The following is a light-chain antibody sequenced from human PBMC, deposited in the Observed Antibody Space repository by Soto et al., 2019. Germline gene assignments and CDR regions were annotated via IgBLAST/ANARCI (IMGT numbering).Light chain of an antibody. CDR1: SSDVGGYNY. V-gene: IGLV2-14*01. Sequence: QSVLTQPAPVSGSPGQSITISCPGTSSDVGGYNYVSWYQQHPGKAPKLTIYEVSIRPSGVSNRFSGSKSGNTASLTIPGLQAEDEADYYYTTNTSSSARVCGTGTTDTV. CDR3: TTNTSSSARV. CDR2: EVS. J-gene: IGLJ1*01.